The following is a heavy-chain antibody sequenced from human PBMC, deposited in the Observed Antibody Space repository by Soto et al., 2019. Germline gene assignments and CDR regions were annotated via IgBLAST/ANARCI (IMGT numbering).Heavy chain of an antibody. CDR2: IYYSGST. Sequence: PSETLSLTCTVSGGSISSGDYYWSWIRQPPGKGLEWIGYIYYSGSTYYNPSLKSRVTISVDTSKNQFSLKLSSVTAADTAVYYCSRGLGTVTFDYWGQGTLVTVSS. D-gene: IGHD4-17*01. J-gene: IGHJ4*02. CDR1: GGSISSGDYY. V-gene: IGHV4-30-4*01. CDR3: SRGLGTVTFDY.